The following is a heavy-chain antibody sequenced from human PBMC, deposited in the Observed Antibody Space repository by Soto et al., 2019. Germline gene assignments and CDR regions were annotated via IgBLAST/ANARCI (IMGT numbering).Heavy chain of an antibody. Sequence: ASVKVSCKASGYTFTSYYMHWVRQAPGQGLEWMGIINPSGGSTRYAQKFQGRVTMTRDTSTSTVYMELSSLRSEDTAVYYFAGGSGIAILFDSRGQGILVTVS. CDR1: GYTFTSYY. CDR2: INPSGGST. D-gene: IGHD6-13*01. CDR3: AGGSGIAILFDS. V-gene: IGHV1-46*01. J-gene: IGHJ4*02.